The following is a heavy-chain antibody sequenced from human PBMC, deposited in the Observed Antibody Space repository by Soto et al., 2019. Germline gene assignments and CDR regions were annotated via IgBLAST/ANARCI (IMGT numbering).Heavy chain of an antibody. J-gene: IGHJ6*02. D-gene: IGHD6-6*01. CDR2: IDPSDSYT. CDR1: GYSLTSYW. V-gene: IGHV5-10-1*01. Sequence: RGESLKISCKGSGYSLTSYWISWVRQMPGKGLEWMGRIDPSDSYTNYSPSFQGHVTISADKSISTAYPQWSSLKASDTAMYYCARSKQLALYYGMDVWGQGTTVTVSS. CDR3: ARSKQLALYYGMDV.